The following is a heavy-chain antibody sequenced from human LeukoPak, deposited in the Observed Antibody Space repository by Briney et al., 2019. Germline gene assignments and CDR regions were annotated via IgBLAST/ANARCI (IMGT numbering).Heavy chain of an antibody. CDR1: GGPISSYY. CDR2: IYYSGST. J-gene: IGHJ3*02. V-gene: IGHV4-59*01. CDR3: ARDRVSSDAFDI. Sequence: SETLSLTCTVSGGPISSYYWSWIRQPPGKGLEWIGYIYYSGSTNYNPSLKSRVTISVDTSKNQFSLKLSSVTAADTAVYYCARDRVSSDAFDISGQGTMVTVSS. D-gene: IGHD1-26*01.